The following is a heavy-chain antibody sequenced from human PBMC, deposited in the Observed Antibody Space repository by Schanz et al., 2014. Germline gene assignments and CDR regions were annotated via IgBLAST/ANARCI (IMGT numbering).Heavy chain of an antibody. CDR2: IWYDGNKK. D-gene: IGHD6-19*01. Sequence: DLVQSGGGVVQPGRSLRLSCAASGFIFSTFGMQWVRQAPGKGLEWVAVIWYDGNKKYYADSVKGRFTVSRDNSKNTVDLQMDSLRADDTAVYYCARYNSGHSDYWGQGTLVTVSS. CDR3: ARYNSGHSDY. CDR1: GFIFSTFG. J-gene: IGHJ4*02. V-gene: IGHV3-33*01.